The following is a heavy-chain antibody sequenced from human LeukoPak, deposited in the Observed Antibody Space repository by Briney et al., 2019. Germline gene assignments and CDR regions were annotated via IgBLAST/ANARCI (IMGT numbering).Heavy chain of an antibody. CDR1: GGTFSSYA. CDR2: ISAYNGNT. D-gene: IGHD3-22*01. J-gene: IGHJ3*02. CDR3: ARGTRMIRYAFDI. Sequence: ASVKVSCKASGGTFSSYAISWVRQAPGQGLEWMGWISAYNGNTNYAQKLQGRVTMTTDTSTSTAYMELRSLRSDDTAVYYCARGTRMIRYAFDIWGQGTMVTVSS. V-gene: IGHV1-18*01.